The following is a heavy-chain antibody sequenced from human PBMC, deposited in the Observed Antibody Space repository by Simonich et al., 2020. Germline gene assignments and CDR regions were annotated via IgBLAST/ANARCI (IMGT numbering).Heavy chain of an antibody. Sequence: QVQLVQSGAEVKKPGASVKVSCKASGYTFTGYYIHWVRQAPGQGLEWMGWINPNSGGTNEAQKFQGRGTRTRDTSISTAYMELSRLRSDDTAVYYCARGALTGDYYYMDVWGKGTTVTVSS. V-gene: IGHV1-2*02. CDR3: ARGALTGDYYYMDV. J-gene: IGHJ6*03. CDR1: GYTFTGYY. D-gene: IGHD7-27*01. CDR2: INPNSGGT.